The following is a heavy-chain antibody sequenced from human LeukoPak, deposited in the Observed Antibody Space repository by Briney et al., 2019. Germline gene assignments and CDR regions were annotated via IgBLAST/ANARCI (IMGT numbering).Heavy chain of an antibody. CDR3: ARGPLYYYDSSGYYPYYFDY. J-gene: IGHJ4*02. CDR2: IYYSGST. Sequence: SQTLSLTCTVSGGSISSGDYYWSWIRQPPGKGLEWIGYIYYSGSTYYNPSLKSRVTISVDTSKNQFSLKLSSVTAADTAVYYCARGPLYYYDSSGYYPYYFDYWGQGTLVTVSS. V-gene: IGHV4-30-4*01. D-gene: IGHD3-22*01. CDR1: GGSISSGDYY.